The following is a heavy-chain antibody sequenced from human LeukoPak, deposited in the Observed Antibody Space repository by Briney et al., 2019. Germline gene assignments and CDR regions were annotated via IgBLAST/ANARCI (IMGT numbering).Heavy chain of an antibody. Sequence: GGSLRLACAASGFTFRSYNMNWVRQAPGKGLEWISYISYSSTTIYYADSVKGRFTISRDNAKNSLYLQMNNLRAEDTALYYCASFNVINYFDPWGQGTLVTVSS. J-gene: IGHJ5*02. D-gene: IGHD2/OR15-2a*01. CDR1: GFTFRSYN. V-gene: IGHV3-48*01. CDR3: ASFNVINYFDP. CDR2: ISYSSTTI.